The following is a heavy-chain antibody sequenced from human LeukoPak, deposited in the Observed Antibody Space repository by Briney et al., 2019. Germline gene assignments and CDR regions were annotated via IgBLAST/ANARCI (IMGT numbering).Heavy chain of an antibody. D-gene: IGHD3-22*01. CDR1: GYSISSGYF. J-gene: IGHJ4*02. Sequence: PSETLSLTCNVSGYSISSGYFWGWVRQAPGKGLEWIGSIYQRATVHYNPSLKSRVTISVDTSKNQFSLKLSSVTAADTAVYYCARVRYYYYDSSGYEVHYFDYWGQGTLVTVSS. V-gene: IGHV4-38-2*02. CDR3: ARVRYYYYDSSGYEVHYFDY. CDR2: IYQRATV.